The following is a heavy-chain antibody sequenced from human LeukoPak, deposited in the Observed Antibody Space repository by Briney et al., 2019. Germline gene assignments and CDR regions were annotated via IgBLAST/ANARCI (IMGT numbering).Heavy chain of an antibody. CDR3: ARQWGYCSSTSCYVFDY. CDR2: IYCSGST. V-gene: IGHV4-39*01. Sequence: SETLSLTCTVSGGSISSSGYYWGWIRQPPGKGLEWIGSIYCSGSTYYNPSLKSRVTISVDTSKNQFSLKLSSVTAADTAVYYCARQWGYCSSTSCYVFDYWGQGTLVTVSS. J-gene: IGHJ4*02. CDR1: GGSISSSGYY. D-gene: IGHD2-2*01.